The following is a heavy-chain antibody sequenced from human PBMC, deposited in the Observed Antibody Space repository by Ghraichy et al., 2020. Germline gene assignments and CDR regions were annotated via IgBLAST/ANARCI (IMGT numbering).Heavy chain of an antibody. Sequence: SETLSLTCTVSGGSISSYYWSWIRQPAGKGLEWIGRIYTSGSTNYNPSLKSRVTMSVDTSKNQFSLKLSSVTTADTAVYYCARSVMFERSCGGDCYSFDYWGQGTLVTVSS. J-gene: IGHJ4*02. D-gene: IGHD2-21*02. CDR2: IYTSGST. CDR1: GGSISSYY. CDR3: ARSVMFERSCGGDCYSFDY. V-gene: IGHV4-4*07.